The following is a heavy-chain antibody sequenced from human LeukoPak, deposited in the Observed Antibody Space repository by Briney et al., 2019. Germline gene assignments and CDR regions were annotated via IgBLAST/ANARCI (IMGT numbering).Heavy chain of an antibody. CDR3: ARESGCSSTSCYRWNWFDP. CDR2: IYYSGST. D-gene: IGHD2-2*01. Sequence: SETLSLTCTVAGGSISSHYWSWIRQPPGKGLEWMGYIYYSGSTNYNPSLKSRVTISVDTSKNQFSLKLSSVTAADTAVYYCARESGCSSTSCYRWNWFDPWGQGTLVTVSS. CDR1: GGSISSHY. V-gene: IGHV4-59*11. J-gene: IGHJ5*02.